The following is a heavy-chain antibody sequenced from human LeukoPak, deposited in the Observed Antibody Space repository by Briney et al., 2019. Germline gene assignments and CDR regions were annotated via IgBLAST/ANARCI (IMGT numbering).Heavy chain of an antibody. J-gene: IGHJ4*02. CDR3: ARGLYSGSYLHVFDY. V-gene: IGHV4-39*07. CDR2: IYYSGST. Sequence: PSETLSLTCTVSGGSISSSSYYWGWIRQPPGKGLEWIGSIYYSGSTYYNPSLKSRVTISVDTSKNQFSLKLSSVTAADTAVYYCARGLYSGSYLHVFDYWGQGTLVTVSS. D-gene: IGHD1-26*01. CDR1: GGSISSSSYY.